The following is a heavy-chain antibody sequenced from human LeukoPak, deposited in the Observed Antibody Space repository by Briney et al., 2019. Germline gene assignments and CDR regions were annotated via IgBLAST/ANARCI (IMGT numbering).Heavy chain of an antibody. CDR3: ARDKITGASTNDY. Sequence: GGSLRLSCAASGFSITNYWMSWVRQAPGMGLEWVAIINQDGSERYYVYSVKGRFTVSRDSAKNLLYLQMNSLRVEDTAVYYCARDKITGASTNDYWGQGTLVTVSS. J-gene: IGHJ4*02. D-gene: IGHD1-14*01. V-gene: IGHV3-7*01. CDR2: INQDGSER. CDR1: GFSITNYW.